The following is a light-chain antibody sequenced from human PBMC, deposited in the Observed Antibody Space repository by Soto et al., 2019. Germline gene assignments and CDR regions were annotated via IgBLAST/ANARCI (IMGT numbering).Light chain of an antibody. J-gene: IGKJ2*01. CDR3: QQSYSTPYT. V-gene: IGKV1-39*01. CDR2: AAS. Sequence: DIQMSQSPSSLSASVRDRVIITCRASQTISRYLNWYQQKPWKAPKLLIFAASSLQSGVTSRLSGSGSGTDFTLTISSLQVEDFATYYCQQSYSTPYTFGQGTKLEIK. CDR1: QTISRY.